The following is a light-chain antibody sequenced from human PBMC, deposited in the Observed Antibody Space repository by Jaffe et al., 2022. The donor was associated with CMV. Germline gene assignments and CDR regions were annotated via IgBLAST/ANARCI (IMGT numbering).Light chain of an antibody. CDR2: EVN. CDR3: SSYAGRNNLV. Sequence: QSALTQPPSASGSPGQSVTISCTGTSSDVGGHNYVSWYQQHPGKAPKLMIYEVNKRPSGVPDRFSGSKSGNTASLTVFGLQAEDEADYYCSSYAGRNNLVFGGGTKLTVL. V-gene: IGLV2-8*01. CDR1: SSDVGGHNY. J-gene: IGLJ2*01.